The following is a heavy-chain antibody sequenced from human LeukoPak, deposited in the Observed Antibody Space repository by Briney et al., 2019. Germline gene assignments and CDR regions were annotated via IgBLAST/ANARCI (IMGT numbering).Heavy chain of an antibody. CDR1: GFTFSSYG. V-gene: IGHV3-30*18. J-gene: IGHJ4*02. CDR3: AKEGILFYGSGSSFDY. CDR2: ISYDGSNK. Sequence: GGSLRLSCAASGFTFSSYGVHWVRQAPGKGLEWVAVISYDGSNKYYADSVKGRFTISRDNSKNTLYLQMNSLRAEDTAVYYCAKEGILFYGSGSSFDYWGQGTLVTVSS. D-gene: IGHD3-10*01.